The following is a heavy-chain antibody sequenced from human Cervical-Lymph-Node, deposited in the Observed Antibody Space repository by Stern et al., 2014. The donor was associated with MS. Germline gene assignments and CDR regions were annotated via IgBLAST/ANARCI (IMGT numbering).Heavy chain of an antibody. J-gene: IGHJ4*02. CDR3: AHKGDSSGYGY. Sequence: QVTLKESGPTLVKPTETLRLTCTFSGFSLRTNGVAVGWIRQTPGKALEFLALIYWDGDKRYSPSLKSRLTITKDTSKNQVVLTMTNMDPVDTATYYCAHKGDSSGYGYWGQGTLVTVSS. CDR2: IYWDGDK. V-gene: IGHV2-5*02. D-gene: IGHD3-22*01. CDR1: GFSLRTNGVA.